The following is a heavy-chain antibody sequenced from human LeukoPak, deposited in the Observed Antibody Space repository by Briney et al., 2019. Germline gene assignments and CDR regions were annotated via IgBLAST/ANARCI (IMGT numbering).Heavy chain of an antibody. CDR1: GYSISSGYY. V-gene: IGHV4-38-2*02. Sequence: NPSETLFLTCSVSGYSISSGYYWAWIRQPPGKGLEWIGTIYHSGSTYYNPSLKSRVTISVDTSKNQFSLKLSSVTAADTAVYYCARGGGPLNAFDIWGQGTMVTVSS. D-gene: IGHD3-16*01. CDR3: ARGGGPLNAFDI. J-gene: IGHJ3*02. CDR2: IYHSGST.